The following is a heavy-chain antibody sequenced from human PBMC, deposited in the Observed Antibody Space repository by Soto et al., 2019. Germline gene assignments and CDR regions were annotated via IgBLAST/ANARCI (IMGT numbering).Heavy chain of an antibody. CDR2: IYHSGST. CDR1: GGSISSSNW. J-gene: IGHJ4*02. D-gene: IGHD6-13*01. CDR3: ARDGYSPKNFDY. V-gene: IGHV4-4*02. Sequence: PSETLSLTCAVSGGSISSSNWWSWVRQPPGKGLEWIGEIYHSGSTNYNPSLKSRVTISVDKSKNQFSLKLSSVTATDTAVYYCARDGYSPKNFDYWGQGTLVTVSS.